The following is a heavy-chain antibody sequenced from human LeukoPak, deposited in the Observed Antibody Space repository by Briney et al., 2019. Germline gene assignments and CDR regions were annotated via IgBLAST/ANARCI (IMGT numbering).Heavy chain of an antibody. J-gene: IGHJ4*02. CDR1: GFTFSSYS. CDR3: ARDSSRATVHYFDN. CDR2: ISSSSSYI. D-gene: IGHD4-17*01. V-gene: IGHV3-21*01. Sequence: GGPLRLSCAASGFTFSSYSMSWVRQAPGKGLEWVSSISSSSSYIYYADSVKGRFTISRDNAKNSLYLQMNSLRAEDTAVYYCARDSSRATVHYFDNWGQGTLVTVSS.